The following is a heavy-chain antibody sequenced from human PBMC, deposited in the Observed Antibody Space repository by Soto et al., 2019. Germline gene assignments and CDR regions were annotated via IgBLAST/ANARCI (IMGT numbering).Heavy chain of an antibody. Sequence: QVQLVESGGGVVQPGASLRLSCEASGFDFRSYAMHWVRQAPGKGLEWVGVISYDGGNIYYADSVKGRFTISRDNYKNTLYVQVKGLRPEDTAVYYCATGILSATIAPYAMDVWGQGTTVTVSS. CDR3: ATGILSATIAPYAMDV. CDR1: GFDFRSYA. J-gene: IGHJ6*02. V-gene: IGHV3-30*03. CDR2: ISYDGGNI. D-gene: IGHD2-21*01.